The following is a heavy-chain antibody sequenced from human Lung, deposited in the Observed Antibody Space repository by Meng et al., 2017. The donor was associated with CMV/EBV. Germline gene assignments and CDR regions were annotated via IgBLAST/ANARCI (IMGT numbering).Heavy chain of an antibody. D-gene: IGHD6-13*01. V-gene: IGHV3-23*01. CDR2: ITASGGST. CDR3: AKVDSGSWYRGFFDY. J-gene: IGHJ4*02. CDR1: GFTFSNFA. Sequence: ESLKISCAASGFTFSNFAMSWVRQAPGKGLEWVSPITASGGSTYYADSVKGRFTISRDNSKNTLYLQMNRLRAEDTAVYYCAKVDSGSWYRGFFDYWGRGTXVNGAS.